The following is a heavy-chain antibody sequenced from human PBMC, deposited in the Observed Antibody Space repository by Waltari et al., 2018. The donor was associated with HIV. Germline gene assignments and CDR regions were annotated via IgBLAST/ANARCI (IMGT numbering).Heavy chain of an antibody. CDR1: GYTFTSYY. CDR2: INPSGGST. CDR3: ARDRNIRRIIAVAGY. Sequence: QVQLVQSGAEVKKPGASVKVSCKASGYTFTSYYMHWVRQAPGQGLELMGIINPSGGSTSYAQKFQGRVTMTRDTSTSTVYMELSSLRSEDTAVYYCARDRNIRRIIAVAGYWGQGTLVTVSS. V-gene: IGHV1-46*01. J-gene: IGHJ4*02. D-gene: IGHD6-19*01.